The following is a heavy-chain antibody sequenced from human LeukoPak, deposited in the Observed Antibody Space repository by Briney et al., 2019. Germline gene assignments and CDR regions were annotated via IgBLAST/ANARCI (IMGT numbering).Heavy chain of an antibody. D-gene: IGHD3-22*01. Sequence: PGGSLRLSCAASGFTFSSYSMNWVRQAPEKGLEWVSFISSSSSYIYYADSVKGRFTISRDNAKNSLYLQMNSLRAEDTAVYYCARDHYYDSSGYYGYWGQGTLVTVSS. J-gene: IGHJ4*02. CDR1: GFTFSSYS. V-gene: IGHV3-21*01. CDR3: ARDHYYDSSGYYGY. CDR2: ISSSSSYI.